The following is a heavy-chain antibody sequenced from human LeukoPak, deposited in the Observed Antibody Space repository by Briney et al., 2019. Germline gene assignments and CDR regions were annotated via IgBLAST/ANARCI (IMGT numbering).Heavy chain of an antibody. Sequence: ASVKVSCKASGYTFTNYYMHWMRQAPGQGPEWMGIINPRGGATDYAQKFQDRVTMTSDTSTSTVYLQLNSLRAEDTAVYYCARDYGGSSPFDYWGQGTLVTVSS. V-gene: IGHV1-46*01. CDR3: ARDYGGSSPFDY. D-gene: IGHD4-23*01. J-gene: IGHJ4*02. CDR1: GYTFTNYY. CDR2: INPRGGAT.